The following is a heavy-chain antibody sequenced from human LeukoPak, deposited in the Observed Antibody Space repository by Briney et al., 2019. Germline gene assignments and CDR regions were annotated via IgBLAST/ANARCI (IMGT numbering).Heavy chain of an antibody. V-gene: IGHV4-38-2*02. CDR1: GYSTSSGYY. Sequence: PSETLSLTCTVSGYSTSSGYYWGWIRQPPGKGLEWIGSIYHSGSTYYNPSLKSRVTISVDTSKNQFSLKLSSATAADTAVYYCAMGMSYYYYMDVWGKGTTVTVSS. CDR2: IYHSGST. CDR3: AMGMSYYYYMDV. J-gene: IGHJ6*03. D-gene: IGHD7-27*01.